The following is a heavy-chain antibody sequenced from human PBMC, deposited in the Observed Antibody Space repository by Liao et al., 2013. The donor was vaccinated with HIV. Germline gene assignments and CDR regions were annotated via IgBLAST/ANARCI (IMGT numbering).Heavy chain of an antibody. Sequence: QVQLQESGPGLVKPSQTLSLTCTVSGASISSGTYFWSWIRQPAGRGLEWIGRIYTSGNTNYNPSLKSRVTMSVDMSKNQFSLKLTSVTAADTAVYYCAARITISGVAIPHALDVWGQGTKVAVSS. J-gene: IGHJ3*01. CDR2: IYTSGNT. D-gene: IGHD3-3*01. V-gene: IGHV4-61*02. CDR3: AARITISGVAIPHALDV. CDR1: GASISSGTYF.